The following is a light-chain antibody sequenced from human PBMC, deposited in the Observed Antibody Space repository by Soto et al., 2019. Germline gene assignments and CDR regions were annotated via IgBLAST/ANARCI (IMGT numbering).Light chain of an antibody. J-gene: IGKJ1*01. V-gene: IGKV1-5*01. CDR2: DAS. CDR3: QQYNSYSWA. Sequence: DIQMTQSPSTLSASVGDRVTITCRASQTISFSLAWYQQKPGKAPKLLIYDASTLQSGVPSRFSGSESGTEFTLTISSLQPDDFATYYCQQYNSYSWAFGQGT. CDR1: QTISFS.